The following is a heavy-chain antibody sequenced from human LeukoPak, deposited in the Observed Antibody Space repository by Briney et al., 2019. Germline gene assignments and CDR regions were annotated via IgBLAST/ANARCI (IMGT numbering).Heavy chain of an antibody. J-gene: IGHJ4*02. CDR1: GFTFSDYS. V-gene: IGHV3-48*01. CDR2: ISSSSSTI. Sequence: GGSLRLSCAASGFTFSDYSMNWVRHAPGKGLEWVSFISSSSSTIHYADSVKGRFTISRDNAQNSVYLQMNSLRAEDTAVYYCARETRRGTNFDYWGQGTQVTVSS. CDR3: ARETRRGTNFDY.